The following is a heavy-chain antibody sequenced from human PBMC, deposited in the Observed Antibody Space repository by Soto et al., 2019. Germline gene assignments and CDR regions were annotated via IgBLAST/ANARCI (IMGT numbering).Heavy chain of an antibody. CDR1: GFTFDDYA. CDR2: ISWNSGSI. J-gene: IGHJ6*02. CDR3: AKEQGITMVRGTSMDV. Sequence: EVQLVESGGGLVQPGRSLRLSCAASGFTFDDYAMHWVLQAPGKGLEWVSGISWNSGSIGYADSVKGRFTISRDNAKNSLYLQMNSLRAEDTALYYCAKEQGITMVRGTSMDVWGQGTTVTVSS. V-gene: IGHV3-9*01. D-gene: IGHD3-10*01.